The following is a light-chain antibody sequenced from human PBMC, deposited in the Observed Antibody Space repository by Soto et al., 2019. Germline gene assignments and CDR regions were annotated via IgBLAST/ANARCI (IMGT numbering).Light chain of an antibody. Sequence: QYMLTQRPLVSGAPGQRVTISCTGSSSNIGAGYDVHWYQQLPGTAPKLLIYGNSNRPSGVPDRFSGSKSGTSASLAITGLQAEDEADYYCQSYDSSLSGYVVFGGGTKVTVL. CDR3: QSYDSSLSGYVV. CDR1: SSNIGAGYD. J-gene: IGLJ2*01. CDR2: GNS. V-gene: IGLV1-40*01.